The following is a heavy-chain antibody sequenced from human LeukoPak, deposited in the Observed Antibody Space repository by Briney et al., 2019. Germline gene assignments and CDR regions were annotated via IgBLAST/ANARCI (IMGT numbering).Heavy chain of an antibody. Sequence: PGGSLRLSCAASGFTFSSYAMSWVRQAPGKGLEWVSAISGGGGSTYYADSVKGRFTISRDNSKNTLYLQMYSLRAEDTAVYYCAKGLSVTAYSSGQHWGQGILVTVSS. CDR2: ISGGGGST. CDR3: AKGLSVTAYSSGQH. J-gene: IGHJ1*01. CDR1: GFTFSSYA. D-gene: IGHD6-19*01. V-gene: IGHV3-23*01.